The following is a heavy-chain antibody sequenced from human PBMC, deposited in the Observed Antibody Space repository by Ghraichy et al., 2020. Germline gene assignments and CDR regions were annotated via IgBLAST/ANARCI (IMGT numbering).Heavy chain of an antibody. D-gene: IGHD6-19*01. CDR2: ISSNGGST. Sequence: GGSLRLSCSASGFTFSSYAMHWVRQAPGKGLEYVSAISSNGGSTYYADSVKGRFTISRDNSKNTLYLQMSSLRAEDTAVYYCVKDPNSGYSSGWYGRLDYWGQGTLVTVSS. J-gene: IGHJ4*02. V-gene: IGHV3-64D*06. CDR1: GFTFSSYA. CDR3: VKDPNSGYSSGWYGRLDY.